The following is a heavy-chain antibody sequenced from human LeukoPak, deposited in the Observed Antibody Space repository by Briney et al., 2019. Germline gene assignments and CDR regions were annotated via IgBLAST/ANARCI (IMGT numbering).Heavy chain of an antibody. J-gene: IGHJ6*03. V-gene: IGHV4-30-4*08. CDR1: GGSISSGDYY. D-gene: IGHD3-3*01. CDR3: ATLGLGVVTPGYYYYYYMDV. Sequence: PSETLSMTCTVSGGSISSGDYYWSWIRQPPGKHLQWGGYSYSSGSTYYNPSLRSRVTISVDRSKIQFSLKLSSVTAADTAVYYCATLGLGVVTPGYYYYYYMDVWGKGTTVTVSS. CDR2: SYSSGST.